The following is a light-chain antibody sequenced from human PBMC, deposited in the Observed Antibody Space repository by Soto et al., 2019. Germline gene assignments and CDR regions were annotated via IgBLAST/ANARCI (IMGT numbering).Light chain of an antibody. J-gene: IGLJ2*01. CDR2: DVS. Sequence: QSALTQPASVSGSPGQSITISCTGTNSDVGAYNYVSWYQQHPGKAPKLMIYDVSNRPSGVSNRFSGSKSGNTASLTISGLRADDEADYYCSSYTSSSTRVFGGGTQLTVL. V-gene: IGLV2-14*01. CDR1: NSDVGAYNY. CDR3: SSYTSSSTRV.